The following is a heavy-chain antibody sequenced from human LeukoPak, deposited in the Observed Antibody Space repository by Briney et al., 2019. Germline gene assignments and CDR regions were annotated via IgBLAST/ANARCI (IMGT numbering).Heavy chain of an antibody. Sequence: SETLSLTCAVYGGSFSGYYWSWIRQPPGKGLEWIGEINHSGSTNYNPSLKSRVTISVDTSKNQFSLKLSSVTAADTAVYYCASARFLEWLPPYYYYYYMDVWGKGTTVTVSS. CDR2: INHSGST. V-gene: IGHV4-34*01. D-gene: IGHD3-3*01. J-gene: IGHJ6*03. CDR3: ASARFLEWLPPYYYYYYMDV. CDR1: GGSFSGYY.